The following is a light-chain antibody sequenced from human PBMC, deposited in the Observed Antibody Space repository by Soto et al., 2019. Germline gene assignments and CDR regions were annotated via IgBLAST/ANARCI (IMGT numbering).Light chain of an antibody. CDR2: DNT. V-gene: IGLV1-40*01. CDR3: QSYNNSLSGTV. CDR1: SSSIGADSD. Sequence: QAVVTQPPSVSGAPGQRVTISCAGSSSSIGADSDRHWYQQLPGTAPKLLIYDNTNRPSGVPDRFSGSKSGTSASLAITGLQAEYEADYYCQSYNNSLSGTVFGGGTKLPVL. J-gene: IGLJ3*02.